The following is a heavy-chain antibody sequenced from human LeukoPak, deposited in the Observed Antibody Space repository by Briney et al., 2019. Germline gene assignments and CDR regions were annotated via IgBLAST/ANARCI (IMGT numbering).Heavy chain of an antibody. Sequence: RPGGSLRLSCAASGFIFDDYVMSWVRQAPGKGLEWVSGINWNGGSTGYADSVKGRFTISRDNAKNSLYLQMNSLRAEDTAVYYCARLSYYYDSSGSPADVFDIWGQGTMVTVSS. CDR3: ARLSYYYDSSGSPADVFDI. CDR1: GFIFDDYV. J-gene: IGHJ3*02. D-gene: IGHD3-22*01. V-gene: IGHV3-20*04. CDR2: INWNGGST.